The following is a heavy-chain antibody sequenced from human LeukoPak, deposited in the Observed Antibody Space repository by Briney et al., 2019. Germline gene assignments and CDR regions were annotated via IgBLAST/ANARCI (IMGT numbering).Heavy chain of an antibody. CDR3: ARSVVTPSSWFDP. V-gene: IGHV3-74*01. J-gene: IGHJ5*02. D-gene: IGHD4-23*01. CDR1: GFTFSSYW. Sequence: GGSLRLSCAASGFTFSSYWMHWVRQAPGKGLVWVSRINTDGSSTSYADSVKGRFTISRDNAKNTLYVQMNSLRGEDTAIYYCARSVVTPSSWFDPWGQGTLVTVSS. CDR2: INTDGSST.